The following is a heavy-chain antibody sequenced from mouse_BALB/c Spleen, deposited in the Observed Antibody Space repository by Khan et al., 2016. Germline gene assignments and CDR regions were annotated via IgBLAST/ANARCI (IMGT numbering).Heavy chain of an antibody. CDR3: ARGSYDYGFAY. CDR2: IDPANDDT. J-gene: IGHJ3*01. CDR1: GFNITDTY. D-gene: IGHD2-4*01. V-gene: IGHV14-3*02. Sequence: VQLQQSGAEFVKPGASVKLSCTASGFNITDTYIHWVKQRPEQGLEWIGRIDPANDDTRYDPKFQGKATITADTSSNTAYLQLSSLTSEDTAVYYCARGSYDYGFAYWGQGTPVTVSA.